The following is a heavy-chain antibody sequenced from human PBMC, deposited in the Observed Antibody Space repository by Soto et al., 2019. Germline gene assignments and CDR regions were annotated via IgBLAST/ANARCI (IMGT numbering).Heavy chain of an antibody. V-gene: IGHV4-34*01. CDR3: ARGRGVVVAARYFDY. D-gene: IGHD2-15*01. Sequence: SETLSLTCAVYGGSFSGYYWSWIRQPPGKGLEWIGEINHSGSTNYNPSLKSRVTISVDTSKNQFSLKLSSVTAADTAVYYCARGRGVVVAARYFDYWGQGTLVTVSS. CDR1: GGSFSGYY. CDR2: INHSGST. J-gene: IGHJ4*02.